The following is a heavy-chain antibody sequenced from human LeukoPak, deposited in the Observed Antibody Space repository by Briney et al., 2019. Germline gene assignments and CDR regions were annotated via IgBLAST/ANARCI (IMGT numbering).Heavy chain of an antibody. D-gene: IGHD1-1*01. CDR3: ARLRDLYNIFDY. J-gene: IGHJ4*02. Sequence: SETLSLTCTVSGGSISNSYWSWIRQLPGKGLEWIGYIYYSGSTNYNPSLKSRVTISVDTSKNQFSLKLSSVTAADTAVYYCARLRDLYNIFDYWGQGTLVTVSS. CDR2: IYYSGST. V-gene: IGHV4-59*12. CDR1: GGSISNSY.